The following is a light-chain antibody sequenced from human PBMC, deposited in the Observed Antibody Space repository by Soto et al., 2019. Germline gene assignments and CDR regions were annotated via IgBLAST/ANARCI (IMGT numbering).Light chain of an antibody. CDR1: QTVSSNY. CDR3: QQRSNWPIT. V-gene: IGKV3D-20*02. CDR2: GAS. J-gene: IGKJ5*01. Sequence: EIVLTHSPGTLSLSPGERATLSCRASQTVSSNYLAWCQQRPGQAPRLLIYGASTRATGIPARFSGSGSGTDFTLTISSLEPEDFAVYYCQQRSNWPITFGQGTRLEIK.